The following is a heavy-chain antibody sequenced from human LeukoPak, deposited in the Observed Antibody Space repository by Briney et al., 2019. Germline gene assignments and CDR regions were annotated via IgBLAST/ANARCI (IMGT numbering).Heavy chain of an antibody. V-gene: IGHV4-39*07. CDR3: ASRKLGNDY. Sequence: SETLSLTCTVSGGSISSSSYYWSWIRQPPGKGLEWIGEINHSGSTNYNPSLKSRVTISADTSKNQFSLKLISVTAADTAVYYCASRKLGNDYWGQGTLVTVSS. D-gene: IGHD7-27*01. CDR1: GGSISSSSYY. CDR2: INHSGST. J-gene: IGHJ4*02.